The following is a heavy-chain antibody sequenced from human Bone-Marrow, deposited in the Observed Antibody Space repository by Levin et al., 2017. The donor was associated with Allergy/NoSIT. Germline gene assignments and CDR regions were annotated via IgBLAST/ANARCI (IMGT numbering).Heavy chain of an antibody. D-gene: IGHD3-10*01. CDR2: ISAYNGNT. Sequence: PVASVKVSCKASGYTFTSYGISWVRQAPGQGLEWMGWISAYNGNTNYAQKLQGRVTMTTDTSTSTAYMELRSLRSDDTAVYYCARQPNSGSYIRLDYWGQGTLVTVSS. CDR1: GYTFTSYG. CDR3: ARQPNSGSYIRLDY. J-gene: IGHJ4*02. V-gene: IGHV1-18*01.